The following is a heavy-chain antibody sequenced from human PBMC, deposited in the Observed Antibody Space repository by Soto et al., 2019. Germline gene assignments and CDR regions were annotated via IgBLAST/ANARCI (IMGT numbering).Heavy chain of an antibody. D-gene: IGHD3-3*01. V-gene: IGHV2-5*01. CDR1: GFSLSTSGVG. Sequence: SGPTLVNPTQTLTLTCTFSGFSLSTSGVGVGWIRQPPGKALEWLALIYWNDDKRYSPSLKSRLTITKDTSKNQVVLTMTNMDPVDTATYYCAHSLNPSLHYDFWSGYSFNWFDPWGQGTLVTVSS. CDR2: IYWNDDK. CDR3: AHSLNPSLHYDFWSGYSFNWFDP. J-gene: IGHJ5*02.